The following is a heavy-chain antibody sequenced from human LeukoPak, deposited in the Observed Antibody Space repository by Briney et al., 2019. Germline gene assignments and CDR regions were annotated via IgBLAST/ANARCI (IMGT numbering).Heavy chain of an antibody. CDR2: IYPGDSDT. J-gene: IGHJ4*02. CDR3: ARLDSWYVSSLSFDY. V-gene: IGHV5-51*01. CDR1: GYSFTSYW. D-gene: IGHD6-13*01. Sequence: KIGESLKISCKGSGYSFTSYWIGWVRQMPGKGLEWMGIIYPGDSDTRYSPSFQGQVTISADKSISTAYLQWSSLKASDTAMYYCARLDSWYVSSLSFDYWGQGTLVTVSS.